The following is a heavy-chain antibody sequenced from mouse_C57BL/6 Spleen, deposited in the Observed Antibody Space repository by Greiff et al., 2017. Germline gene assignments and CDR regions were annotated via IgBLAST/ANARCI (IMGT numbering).Heavy chain of an antibody. CDR3: ARAGNYYGSSYPYYFDY. J-gene: IGHJ2*01. D-gene: IGHD1-1*01. Sequence: EVQLVESGGGLVKPGGSLKLSCAASGFTFSDYGMHWVRQAPEKGLEWVAYISSGSSTIYYADTVKGRFTISRDNAKNTLFLQMTSLRSEDTAMYYCARAGNYYGSSYPYYFDYWGQGTTLTVSS. CDR1: GFTFSDYG. CDR2: ISSGSSTI. V-gene: IGHV5-17*01.